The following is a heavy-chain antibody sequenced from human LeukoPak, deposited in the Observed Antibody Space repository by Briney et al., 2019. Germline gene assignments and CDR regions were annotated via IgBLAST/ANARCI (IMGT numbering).Heavy chain of an antibody. J-gene: IGHJ4*02. CDR3: VRENHGSFDY. CDR2: IISSSTYI. CDR1: GFLYSTCY. D-gene: IGHD1-14*01. Sequence: GGSMTLFCAPSGFLYSTCYVHWARQAPGRGLEWVSCIISSSTYIYYSDSVRGRFAISRDNAKNSLYLQMNRLRAEDTAVYYCVRENHGSFDYWGQGSLVTVSS. V-gene: IGHV3-21*01.